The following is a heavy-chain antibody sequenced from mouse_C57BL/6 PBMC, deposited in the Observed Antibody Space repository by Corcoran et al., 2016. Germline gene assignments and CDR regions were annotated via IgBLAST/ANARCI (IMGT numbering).Heavy chain of an antibody. J-gene: IGHJ2*01. V-gene: IGHV9-3*01. Sequence: QIQLVQSGPELKKPGETVQISCKASGYTFTTYGMSWVKQAPGKGLKWMGWINTYSGVPTYADDFKGRFAFSLETSASTAYLQINNLKNEDTATYFCAREGGTGTFDYWGQGTTLTVSS. CDR1: GYTFTTYG. CDR2: INTYSGVP. D-gene: IGHD4-1*01. CDR3: AREGGTGTFDY.